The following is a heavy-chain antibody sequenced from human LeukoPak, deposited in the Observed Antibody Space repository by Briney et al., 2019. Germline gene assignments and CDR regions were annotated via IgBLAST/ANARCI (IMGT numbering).Heavy chain of an antibody. V-gene: IGHV3-43*02. J-gene: IGHJ4*02. CDR2: VRGAGGRT. D-gene: IGHD2-2*01. CDR1: GFTFDDYG. Sequence: GGSVRFSCAASGFTFDDYGMVWVGQPPGKRWVWVSLVRGAGGRTYYADSVKGRFTVSRDNRKHPLYLQMNSLRTEDTALYYCAKDISRNFVVVPAADYWGQGTLVTVSS. CDR3: AKDISRNFVVVPAADY.